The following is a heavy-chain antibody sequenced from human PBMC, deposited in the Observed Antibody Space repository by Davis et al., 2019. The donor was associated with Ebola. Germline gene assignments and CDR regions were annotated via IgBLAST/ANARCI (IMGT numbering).Heavy chain of an antibody. CDR2: IHQNGNT. CDR1: GDSISNSNW. Sequence: SETLSLTCAVSGDSISNSNWWSWVRQPPGKGLEWIGEIHQNGNTAYNPSLSSRVTVSMDKSKNQFSLRLTSVTAADKAVYYCARGRVRYGMDAWGQGTTVTVSS. V-gene: IGHV4-4*02. CDR3: ARGRVRYGMDA. J-gene: IGHJ6*02. D-gene: IGHD3-10*01.